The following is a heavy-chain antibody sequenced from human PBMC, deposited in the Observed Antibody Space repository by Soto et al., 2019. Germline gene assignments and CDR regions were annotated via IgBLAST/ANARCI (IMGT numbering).Heavy chain of an antibody. D-gene: IGHD1-1*01. V-gene: IGHV3-23*01. CDR2: ISASGGNT. Sequence: SGGSLRLSCAASGFTYSGYAMSWVRQAPGRGLEWVSSISASGGNTYYADSVKGRFTISRDNSKNTLYLHMNSLSVEDTAIYYCAKDRSSAGTTVRFDPWGQGTLVTVSS. CDR3: AKDRSSAGTTVRFDP. J-gene: IGHJ5*02. CDR1: GFTYSGYA.